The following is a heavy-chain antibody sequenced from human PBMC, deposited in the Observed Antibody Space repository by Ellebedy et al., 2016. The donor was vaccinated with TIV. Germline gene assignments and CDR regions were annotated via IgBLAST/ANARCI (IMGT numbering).Heavy chain of an antibody. Sequence: GESLKISCAASGFTFSGLAMSWVRQVPGKGLEWVSTISSVGSPNYADSVRGRFTISRDSSKDTLYLEMDSLRADDTAIYYCAKCRHSTGCLLDSWGQGTLVTVSS. CDR3: AKCRHSTGCLLDS. J-gene: IGHJ4*02. CDR1: GFTFSGLA. CDR2: ISSVGSP. D-gene: IGHD6-19*01. V-gene: IGHV3-23*01.